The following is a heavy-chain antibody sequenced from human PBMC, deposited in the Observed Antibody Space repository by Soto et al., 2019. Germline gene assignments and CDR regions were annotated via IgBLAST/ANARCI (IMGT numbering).Heavy chain of an antibody. J-gene: IGHJ4*02. V-gene: IGHV4-34*01. D-gene: IGHD5-18*01. CDR2: INHSGST. CDR3: AKAPRGYSYGYGY. CDR1: GGSFGGYY. Sequence: QVQLQQWGAGLLKPSETLSLTCAVYGGSFGGYYWSWIRQPQGKGLEWIGEINHSGSTNYNPSLISRVTISVVTSKNHFSLKLSSVTAADTAVYYCAKAPRGYSYGYGYWGQGTLITVSS.